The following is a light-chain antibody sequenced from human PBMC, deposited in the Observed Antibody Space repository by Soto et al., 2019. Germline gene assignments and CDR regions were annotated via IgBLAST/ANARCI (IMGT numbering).Light chain of an antibody. CDR1: QSVSSSY. Sequence: EIVLTQSPGTLSLSPGERATLSCRASQSVSSSYLAWYQQKPGQAPRLLIYGASSRASGIPDRFSGSGSGKDFTLTISRLEPEDCAVYYCQQYGSSPSTFGQGTRLEIK. V-gene: IGKV3-20*01. CDR3: QQYGSSPST. CDR2: GAS. J-gene: IGKJ5*01.